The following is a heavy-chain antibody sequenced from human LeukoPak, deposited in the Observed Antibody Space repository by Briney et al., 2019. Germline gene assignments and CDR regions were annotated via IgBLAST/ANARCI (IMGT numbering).Heavy chain of an antibody. J-gene: IGHJ6*03. CDR3: AKDGGRLTGYLRAYYYYYMDV. V-gene: IGHV3-23*01. D-gene: IGHD3-9*01. Sequence: GGSLRLSCAASGFTFSSYAMSWVRQAPGKGLEWGSAISGSGGSTYYADSVKGRLTISRDNSKNTLYLQMNSLRAEDTAVYYCAKDGGRLTGYLRAYYYYYMDVWGKGTTVTISS. CDR1: GFTFSSYA. CDR2: ISGSGGST.